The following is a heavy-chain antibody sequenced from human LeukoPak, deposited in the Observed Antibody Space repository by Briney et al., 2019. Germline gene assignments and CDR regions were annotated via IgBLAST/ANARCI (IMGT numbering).Heavy chain of an antibody. V-gene: IGHV1-69*13. Sequence: GASVSVSCKSSGGTFSSYAISWVRQAPGQGLECVGGIIPIFGTANYAQKFQGRVTITADESTSTAYMELSSLRSDDTAVYYCARAKTYYDFWSGLNSRHHFDYWGQGTLVTVSS. J-gene: IGHJ4*02. CDR1: GGTFSSYA. CDR3: ARAKTYYDFWSGLNSRHHFDY. D-gene: IGHD3-3*01. CDR2: IIPIFGTA.